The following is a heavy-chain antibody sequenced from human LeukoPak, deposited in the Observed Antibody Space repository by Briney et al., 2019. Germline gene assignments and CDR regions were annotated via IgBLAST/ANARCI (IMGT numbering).Heavy chain of an antibody. Sequence: GGSLRLSCTASGFTFGDYAMSWFRQAPGKGLEWVGFIRSKAYGGTTEYAASVKGRFTISRDDSKSIAYLQMNSLKTEDTAVYYCTRERGGSYIPHFDYWGQGTLVTVSS. CDR1: GFTFGDYA. J-gene: IGHJ4*02. V-gene: IGHV3-49*03. CDR2: IRSKAYGGTT. D-gene: IGHD1-26*01. CDR3: TRERGGSYIPHFDY.